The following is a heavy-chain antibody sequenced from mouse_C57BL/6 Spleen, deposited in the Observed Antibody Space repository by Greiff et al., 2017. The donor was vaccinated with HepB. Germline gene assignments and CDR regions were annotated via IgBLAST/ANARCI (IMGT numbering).Heavy chain of an antibody. D-gene: IGHD1-1*01. CDR2: ISNGGGST. J-gene: IGHJ3*01. CDR1: GFTFSDYY. Sequence: EVQLVESGGGLVQPGGSLKLSCAASGFTFSDYYMYWVRQTPEKRLEWVAYISNGGGSTYYPDTVKGRFTISRDNAKNTLYLQMSRLKSEDTAMYYCASALLRYSAWFAYWGQGTLVTVSA. CDR3: ASALLRYSAWFAY. V-gene: IGHV5-12*01.